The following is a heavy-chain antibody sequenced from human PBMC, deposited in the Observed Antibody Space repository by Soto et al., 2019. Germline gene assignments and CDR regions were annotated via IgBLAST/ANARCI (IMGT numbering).Heavy chain of an antibody. CDR2: ISAYNGNT. Sequence: QVQLVQSGAEVKKPGASVKVSCKASGYTFTSYGISWVRQAPGQGLEWMGWISAYNGNTNYEQKLQGRVTMTTDTSPSTAYMELRSLRSDYTAVYYCARESDILTGPTYFDYWGQGTLVTVSS. D-gene: IGHD3-9*01. V-gene: IGHV1-18*01. CDR1: GYTFTSYG. J-gene: IGHJ4*02. CDR3: ARESDILTGPTYFDY.